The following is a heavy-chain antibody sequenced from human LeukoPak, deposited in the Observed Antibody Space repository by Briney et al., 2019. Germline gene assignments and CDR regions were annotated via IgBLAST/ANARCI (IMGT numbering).Heavy chain of an antibody. D-gene: IGHD1-26*01. CDR3: AKDGVVGATLIGAFDI. J-gene: IGHJ3*02. CDR2: ISGSGGST. CDR1: GFTFSSYA. Sequence: PGGSLRLSCAASGFTFSSYATSWVRQAPGKGLEWVSAISGSGGSTYYADSVKGRFTISRGNSKNTLYLQMNSLRAEDTAVYYCAKDGVVGATLIGAFDIWGQGTMVTVSS. V-gene: IGHV3-23*01.